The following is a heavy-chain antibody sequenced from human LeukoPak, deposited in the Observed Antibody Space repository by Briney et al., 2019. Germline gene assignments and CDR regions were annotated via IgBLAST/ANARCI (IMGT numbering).Heavy chain of an antibody. D-gene: IGHD2-15*01. J-gene: IGHJ6*04. CDR2: IYYSGST. CDR3: ARKLGYWEDGIDV. CDR1: GGSVSSGSYY. V-gene: IGHV4-61*01. Sequence: PSETLSLTCTVSGGSVSSGSYYWSWIRQPPGKGLEWIGYIYYSGSTNYNPSLKSRVTISVDTSKNQFSLKLSSVTAADTAVYYCARKLGYWEDGIDVWGKGTTVTVSS.